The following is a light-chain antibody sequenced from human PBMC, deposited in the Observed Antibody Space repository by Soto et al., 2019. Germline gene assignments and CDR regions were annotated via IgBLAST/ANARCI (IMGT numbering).Light chain of an antibody. CDR3: AAWDDSLKWV. CDR2: SNN. V-gene: IGLV1-44*01. CDR1: SSNIGSNT. Sequence: QSVLTQPPSASGTPGQRVTISCSGSSSNIGSNTVNWYQQLPGTAPKLLIYSNNQRPSGVPDRFSGSKSSTSASLAISGLQSEDEADYYCAAWDDSLKWVFGGGTKLTVL. J-gene: IGLJ3*02.